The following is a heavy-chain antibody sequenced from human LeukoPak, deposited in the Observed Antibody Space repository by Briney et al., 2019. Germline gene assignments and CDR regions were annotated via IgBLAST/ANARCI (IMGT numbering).Heavy chain of an antibody. CDR1: GGSFSGYY. CDR2: INHSGST. D-gene: IGHD5-12*01. V-gene: IGHV4-34*01. Sequence: KPSETLSLTCAVYGGSFSGYYWSWIRQPPGKGLEWIGEINHSGSTNYNPSLKSRVTISVDTSKNQFSLKLSSVTAADTAVYYCARGRGYSGYAPGWGFDYWGQGTLATVSS. J-gene: IGHJ4*02. CDR3: ARGRGYSGYAPGWGFDY.